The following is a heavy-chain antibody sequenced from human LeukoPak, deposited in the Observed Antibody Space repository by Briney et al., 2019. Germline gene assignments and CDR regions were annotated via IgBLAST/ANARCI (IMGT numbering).Heavy chain of an antibody. CDR2: IIPIFGTA. V-gene: IGHV1-69*06. Sequence: SVKVSCKASGGTFSNYAISWVRQAPGQGLEWMGRIIPIFGTANYAQKFQGRVTITADKSTSTDYMELSSLRPEDTAVYYCARVLGYCTNGLCPTSWYFDYWGQGTLVTVSS. D-gene: IGHD2-8*01. CDR3: ARVLGYCTNGLCPTSWYFDY. CDR1: GGTFSNYA. J-gene: IGHJ4*02.